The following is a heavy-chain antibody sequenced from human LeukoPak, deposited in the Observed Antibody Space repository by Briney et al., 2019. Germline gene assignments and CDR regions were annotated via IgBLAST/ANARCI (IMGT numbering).Heavy chain of an antibody. J-gene: IGHJ4*02. CDR1: GFTFSDYW. Sequence: GGSLRLSCTASGFTFSDYWMTWVRQAPGKGPEWVANIKQDGSQRYYVDSVRGRFTISRDNAKNLLFLKMNGLRAEDTAVYYCARRGGSSSRRSPIDYWGQGTLVTVSS. CDR2: IKQDGSQR. CDR3: ARRGGSSSRRSPIDY. V-gene: IGHV3-7*01. D-gene: IGHD6-6*01.